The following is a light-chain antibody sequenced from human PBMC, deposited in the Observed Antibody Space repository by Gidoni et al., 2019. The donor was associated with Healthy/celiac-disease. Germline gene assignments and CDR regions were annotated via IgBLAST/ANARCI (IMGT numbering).Light chain of an antibody. CDR1: QSVLYSSNNKNY. J-gene: IGKJ2*01. Sequence: DIVMSQSPDSLAVSLGERATINCKSSQSVLYSSNNKNYLAWYQQKPGQPPKLLIYWASTREAGVPDRFSGSGSGTGFTLTISSLQAEDEAVYFCQEYYGTPYTFGHXTRLEIK. CDR3: QEYYGTPYT. V-gene: IGKV4-1*01. CDR2: WAS.